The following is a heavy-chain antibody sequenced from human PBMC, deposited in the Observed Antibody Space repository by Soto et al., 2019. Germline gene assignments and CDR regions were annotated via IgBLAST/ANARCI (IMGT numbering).Heavy chain of an antibody. CDR3: ARDNAGVVREWLVPPRYYGMDV. Sequence: QVQLQESGPGLVKPSETLSLTCTVSGGSISRYYWSWIRQPPGKGLEWIGYIYYSGSTNYNPSLKLRVAISVDTSKNQFSLKLSSVTAADTDVYDCARDNAGVVREWLVPPRYYGMDVWGQGTTVTVSS. CDR1: GGSISRYY. J-gene: IGHJ6*02. D-gene: IGHD6-19*01. V-gene: IGHV4-59*01. CDR2: IYYSGST.